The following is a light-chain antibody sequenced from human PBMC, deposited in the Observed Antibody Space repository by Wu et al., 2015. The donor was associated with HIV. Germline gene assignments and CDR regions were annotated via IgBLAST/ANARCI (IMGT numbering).Light chain of an antibody. J-gene: IGKJ2*01. CDR3: QQSYATPYT. CDR1: QSISSY. V-gene: IGKV1-39*01. CDR2: AAS. Sequence: DIQMTQSPSSLSASVGDRVTITCRASQSISSYLNWYQKKPGKAPKLLIYAASNLQSGVPSRFSGSGSGTDATLTISSLKPEDFATYYCQQSYATPYTFGQGTKVEN.